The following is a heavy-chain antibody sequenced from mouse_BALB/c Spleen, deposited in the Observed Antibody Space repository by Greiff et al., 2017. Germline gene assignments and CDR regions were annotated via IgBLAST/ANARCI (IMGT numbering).Heavy chain of an antibody. CDR1: GYTFTSYY. Sequence: QVHVKQSGAELVKPGASVKLSCKASGYTFTSYYMYWVKQRPGQGLEWIGEINPSNGGTNFNEKFNNKATLTVDKSSSTAYMQLSSLTSGDSAVYYCTARGLYYFDYWGQGTTLTVSS. CDR2: INPSNGGT. D-gene: IGHD1-2*01. CDR3: TARGLYYFDY. J-gene: IGHJ2*01. V-gene: IGHV1-53*01.